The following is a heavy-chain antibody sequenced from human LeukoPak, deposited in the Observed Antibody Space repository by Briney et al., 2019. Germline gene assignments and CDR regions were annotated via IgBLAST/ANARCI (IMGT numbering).Heavy chain of an antibody. CDR3: VRGREIRYCTNGVCYTDLDY. D-gene: IGHD2-8*01. J-gene: IGHJ4*02. Sequence: SVKVSCKASGGTFSSYAISWVRQAPGQGLEWMGGIIPIFGTANYAQKFQGRVTITTDESTSTAYMELSSLRSEDTAVYYCVRGREIRYCTNGVCYTDLDYWGQGTLVTVSS. CDR1: GGTFSSYA. CDR2: IIPIFGTA. V-gene: IGHV1-69*05.